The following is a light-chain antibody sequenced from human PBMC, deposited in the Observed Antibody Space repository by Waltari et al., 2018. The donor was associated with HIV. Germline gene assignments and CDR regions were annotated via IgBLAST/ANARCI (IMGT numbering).Light chain of an antibody. CDR1: GSAVGGYNC. CDR2: EVS. CDR3: CSYAVSSTRVV. Sequence: QSALTQRAYVSGSPGPPITTACTGSGSAVGGYNCVSSYQQHPGKAPKLMIYEVSKRPSGVSNRFSGSKSGNTASLTISGLQAEDEADYYCCSYAVSSTRVVFGGGTKLTVL. V-gene: IGLV2-23*02. J-gene: IGLJ2*01.